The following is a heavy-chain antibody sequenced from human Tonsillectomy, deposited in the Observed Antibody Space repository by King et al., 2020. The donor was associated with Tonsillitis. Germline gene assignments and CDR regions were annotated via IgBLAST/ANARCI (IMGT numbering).Heavy chain of an antibody. V-gene: IGHV4-30-4*01. CDR1: GGSISSGDYY. Sequence: VQLQESGPGLVKPSQTLSLTCTVSGGSISSGDYYWSWIRQPPGKGLEWIGYIYYSGSTYYNPSLKSRVTISVDTSKNQFSLKLSSVTAADTAVYYCASLDYYGSGRSDDAFDIWGQGTMVTVSS. CDR3: ASLDYYGSGRSDDAFDI. D-gene: IGHD3-10*01. J-gene: IGHJ3*02. CDR2: IYYSGST.